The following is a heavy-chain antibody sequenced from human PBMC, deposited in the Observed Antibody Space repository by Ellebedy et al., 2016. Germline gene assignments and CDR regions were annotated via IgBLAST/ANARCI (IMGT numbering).Heavy chain of an antibody. Sequence: ASVKVSCKASGYTFTSYAISWVRQAPGQGLEWMGGIIPIFGTANYAQKFQGRVTITADESTSTAYMELSSLRSEDTAVYYCASNPPPGYYDSSGYPIPPAGWGQGTLVTVSS. V-gene: IGHV1-69*13. CDR3: ASNPPPGYYDSSGYPIPPAG. J-gene: IGHJ4*02. CDR1: GYTFTSYA. D-gene: IGHD3-22*01. CDR2: IIPIFGTA.